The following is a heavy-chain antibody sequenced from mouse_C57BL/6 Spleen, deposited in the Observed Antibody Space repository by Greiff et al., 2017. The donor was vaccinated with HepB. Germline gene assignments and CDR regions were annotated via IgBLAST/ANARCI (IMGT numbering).Heavy chain of an antibody. D-gene: IGHD2-4*01. CDR1: GFSLTSYG. Sequence: QVQLKESGPGLVQPSQSLSITCTVSGFSLTSYGVHWVRQSPGKGLEWLGVIWSGGSTDYNAAFISRLSISKDNSKSQVFFKMNSLQADDTAIYYCARGDYDRGYYAMDYWGQGTSVTVSS. CDR2: IWSGGST. CDR3: ARGDYDRGYYAMDY. V-gene: IGHV2-2*01. J-gene: IGHJ4*01.